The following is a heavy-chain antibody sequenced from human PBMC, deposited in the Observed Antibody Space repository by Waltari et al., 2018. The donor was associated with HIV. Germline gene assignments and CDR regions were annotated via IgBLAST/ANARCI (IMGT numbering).Heavy chain of an antibody. CDR1: EFKFDTYA. Sequence: EVQLLESGGGFVQPGGSLRLSCAAYEFKFDTYAMIWVRRAPGEGLECVGIISANAVREYYADSLEGRFTVSRENSNNTIYLQMNNLTAEDTAVYYCAKHSSGWYRGHYPIDVWGQGTTVTVSS. D-gene: IGHD6-19*01. CDR2: ISANAVRE. CDR3: AKHSSGWYRGHYPIDV. V-gene: IGHV3-23*01. J-gene: IGHJ6*02.